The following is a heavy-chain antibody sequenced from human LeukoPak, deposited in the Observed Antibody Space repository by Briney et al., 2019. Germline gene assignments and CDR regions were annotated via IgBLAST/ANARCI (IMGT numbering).Heavy chain of an antibody. Sequence: PSETLSLTCTVSGGSISSYYWSWIRQPPGKGLEWIGYIYYSGSTNYNPSLKSRVTISVDTSKNQFSLKLSSVTAADTAVYYCAREYSSSPAEYFQHWGQGTLVTVSS. CDR3: AREYSSSPAEYFQH. V-gene: IGHV4-59*01. J-gene: IGHJ1*01. D-gene: IGHD6-6*01. CDR2: IYYSGST. CDR1: GGSISSYY.